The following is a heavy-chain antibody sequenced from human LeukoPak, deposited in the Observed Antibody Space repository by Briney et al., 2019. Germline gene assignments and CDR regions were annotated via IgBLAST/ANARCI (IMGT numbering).Heavy chain of an antibody. Sequence: SETLSLTCAVSGGSISGYYWSWIRQPPGKGLQWIGYISSSGTTNYNPSLKSRVTISVDTSKNQFSLKLSSVTAADAAVYYCARDYGGKFDFWGQGTLVTVSS. J-gene: IGHJ4*02. CDR1: GGSISGYY. D-gene: IGHD4-17*01. V-gene: IGHV4-59*01. CDR2: ISSSGTT. CDR3: ARDYGGKFDF.